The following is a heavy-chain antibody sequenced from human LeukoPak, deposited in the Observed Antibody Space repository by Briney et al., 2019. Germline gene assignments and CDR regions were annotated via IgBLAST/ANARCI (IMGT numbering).Heavy chain of an antibody. V-gene: IGHV4-34*01. J-gene: IGHJ5*02. CDR2: ISHGGST. Sequence: SSETLSLTCAVYGGSFSGYYWSWLRQPPGKGLEWIGEISHGGSTNYSPSLKSRVTISLDTSKNQFSLKLRSVTAADTAVYYCARGAWFDPWGQGTLVTVSS. CDR1: GGSFSGYY. CDR3: ARGAWFDP.